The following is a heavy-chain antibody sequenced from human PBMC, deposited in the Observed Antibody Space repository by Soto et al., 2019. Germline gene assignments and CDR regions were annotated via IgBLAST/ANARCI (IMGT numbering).Heavy chain of an antibody. V-gene: IGHV4-39*01. CDR3: ARGGRRNIVVVPAARNYHMDV. CDR1: GGSISSSSYY. Sequence: SETLSLTCTVSGGSISSSSYYWGWIRQPPGKGLEWIGRIYYSGSTYYNPSLKSRVTISVDTSKNQFSLKLSSVTAADTAVYYCARGGRRNIVVVPAARNYHMDVWGKGTTVTVSS. D-gene: IGHD2-2*01. J-gene: IGHJ6*03. CDR2: IYYSGST.